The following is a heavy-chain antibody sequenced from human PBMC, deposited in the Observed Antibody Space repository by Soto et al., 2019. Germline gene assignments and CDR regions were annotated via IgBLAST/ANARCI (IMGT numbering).Heavy chain of an antibody. Sequence: QVQLQESGPGLVKPSQTLSLTCTVSGGSISSGAYYSSWIRQHPGKGLEWIGYIYYSGNTYYNPSLKSRVTISVDTSKNQFSLKLSSVTAADTAVYYCARVGLRLGDYFDYWGQGTLVSVSS. CDR3: ARVGLRLGDYFDY. CDR1: GGSISSGAYY. V-gene: IGHV4-31*03. CDR2: IYYSGNT. D-gene: IGHD3-16*01. J-gene: IGHJ4*02.